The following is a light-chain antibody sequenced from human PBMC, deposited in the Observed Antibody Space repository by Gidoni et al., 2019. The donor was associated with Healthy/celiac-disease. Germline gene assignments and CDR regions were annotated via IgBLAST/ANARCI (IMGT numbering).Light chain of an antibody. Sequence: DIQMTQSPSTLSASVGDRVTITCRASQSISSWLAWYQQKPGKAPKLLIDKASSLESGVPSRFSGSGSGTEFTITISSLQPDDFATYYCQQYNSYSLFTFGPGTKVDIK. CDR1: QSISSW. CDR2: KAS. V-gene: IGKV1-5*03. CDR3: QQYNSYSLFT. J-gene: IGKJ3*01.